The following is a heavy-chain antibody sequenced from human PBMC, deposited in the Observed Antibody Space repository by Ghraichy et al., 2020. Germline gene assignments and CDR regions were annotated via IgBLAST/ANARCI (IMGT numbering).Heavy chain of an antibody. V-gene: IGHV4-34*01. J-gene: IGHJ4*02. Sequence: ETLSLTCAVYGGSFSGYYWSWIRQPPGKGLEWIGEINHSGSTNYNPSLKSRVTISVDTSKNQFSLKLSSVTAADTAVYYCARGFVGPAATYWGQGTLVTVSS. D-gene: IGHD2-2*01. CDR1: GGSFSGYY. CDR3: ARGFVGPAATY. CDR2: INHSGST.